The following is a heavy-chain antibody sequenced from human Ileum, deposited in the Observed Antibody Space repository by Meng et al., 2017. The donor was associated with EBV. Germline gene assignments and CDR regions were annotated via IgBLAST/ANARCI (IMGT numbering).Heavy chain of an antibody. CDR3: ARGQKGYFDL. Sequence: QVPLKGSGPGLVKPSQTLSLTCTVSGCSISSSYSYWSWIRQPPGKGLEWSGHIYNSGSTYYNPSLKSRITISVDTSKNQFSLKLSSVTAADTAVYYCARGQKGYFDLWGRGTLVTVSS. V-gene: IGHV4-30-4*01. CDR1: GCSISSSYSY. CDR2: IYNSGST. J-gene: IGHJ2*01.